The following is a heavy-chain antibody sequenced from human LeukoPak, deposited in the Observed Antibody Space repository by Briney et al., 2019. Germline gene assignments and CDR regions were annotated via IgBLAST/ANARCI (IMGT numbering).Heavy chain of an antibody. Sequence: PGGSLRLSCAASGFTFNIYTMNWVRQAPGKGLEWVSSISSSSTYIYYADSLKGRFTVSRDNAKNSLYLRMNSLRAEDTAVYYCARDKTVVPAAQFDYWGQGTLLTVSS. CDR1: GFTFNIYT. CDR2: ISSSSTYI. J-gene: IGHJ4*02. V-gene: IGHV3-21*01. D-gene: IGHD2-2*01. CDR3: ARDKTVVPAAQFDY.